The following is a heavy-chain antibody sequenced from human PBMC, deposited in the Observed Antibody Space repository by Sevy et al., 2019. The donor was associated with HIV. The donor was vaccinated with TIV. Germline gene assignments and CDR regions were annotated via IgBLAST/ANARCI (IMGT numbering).Heavy chain of an antibody. Sequence: SLKISCAASGFSFDDYAMHWVRQRPGQGLEWVSGMSWNSDNIGYADSVKGRFTISRDNAKNSLYLQMNRLRAEDTALYYCAKDRNSSSFYYAIDVWGQGTTVTVSS. CDR3: AKDRNSSSFYYAIDV. CDR2: MSWNSDNI. D-gene: IGHD6-6*01. CDR1: GFSFDDYA. J-gene: IGHJ6*02. V-gene: IGHV3-9*01.